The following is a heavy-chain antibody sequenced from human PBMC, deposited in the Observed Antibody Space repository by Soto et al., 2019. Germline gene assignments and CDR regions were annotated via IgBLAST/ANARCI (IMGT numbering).Heavy chain of an antibody. V-gene: IGHV5-51*01. Sequence: LGESLKISCRGSGYDFNTNWFGWVRQLPGRGRGWVGIRYPGDSDTRYNPSLQGHVTLSVDVTVSTAFLQWRSLETSDTGMYFCARLPRDCNKTSCYYADHWGQGTQVTVSS. CDR1: GYDFNTNW. CDR2: RYPGDSDT. CDR3: ARLPRDCNKTSCYYADH. J-gene: IGHJ4*02. D-gene: IGHD3-3*01.